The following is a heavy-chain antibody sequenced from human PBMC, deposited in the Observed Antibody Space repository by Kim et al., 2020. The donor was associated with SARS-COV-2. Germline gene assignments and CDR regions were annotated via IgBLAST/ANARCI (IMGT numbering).Heavy chain of an antibody. CDR2: IYNSGST. D-gene: IGHD5-12*01. Sequence: SETLSLTCTVSGGSISSYYWSWIRQPPGKGLEWIGSIYNSGSTNYNPSLKSRVTISVDTTTNQSSLKLSPVTTADTPVYYCARDPRAWLQLRGYWDFDL. J-gene: IGHJ2*01. V-gene: IGHV4-59*01. CDR3: ARDPRAWLQLRGYWDFDL. CDR1: GGSISSYY.